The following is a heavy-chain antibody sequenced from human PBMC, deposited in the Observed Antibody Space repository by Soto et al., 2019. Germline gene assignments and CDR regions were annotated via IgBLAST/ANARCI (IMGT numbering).Heavy chain of an antibody. Sequence: EASVKVSCKASGGTFSSYAISWVRQAPGQGLEWMGGIIPIFGTANYAQKFQGRVTITADESTSTAYMELSSLRSEDTAVYYCARAPAHYYDSSTLGYWGQETLVTVSS. J-gene: IGHJ4*02. V-gene: IGHV1-69*13. CDR1: GGTFSSYA. D-gene: IGHD3-22*01. CDR2: IIPIFGTA. CDR3: ARAPAHYYDSSTLGY.